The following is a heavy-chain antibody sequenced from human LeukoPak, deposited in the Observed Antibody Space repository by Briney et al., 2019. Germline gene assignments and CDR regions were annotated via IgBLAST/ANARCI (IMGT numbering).Heavy chain of an antibody. CDR1: GFTVSSNY. J-gene: IGHJ3*02. V-gene: IGHV3-66*01. CDR3: AKDIDYGSSYIDAFDI. D-gene: IGHD3-10*01. Sequence: GGSLRLSCAASGFTVSSNYMTWIRQAPGEGLKWVSVIYSATSTYYADSVKGRFTISRDNSKNTLFLQMNSLRPEDTAVYYCAKDIDYGSSYIDAFDIWGRGTMGIVSS. CDR2: IYSATST.